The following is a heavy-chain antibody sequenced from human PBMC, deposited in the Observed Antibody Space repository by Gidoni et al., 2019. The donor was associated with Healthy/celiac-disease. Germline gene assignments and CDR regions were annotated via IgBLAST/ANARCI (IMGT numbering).Heavy chain of an antibody. Sequence: QVPLQESGPGLVKPSQTLSLTCTVSGGSISSGGYYWSWIRQHPGKGLEWIGYIYYSGSTYYNPSLKSRVTISVDTSKNQFSLKLSSVTAADTAVYYCARGGGDALRHDAFDIWGQGTMVTVSS. CDR1: GGSISSGGYY. D-gene: IGHD4-17*01. J-gene: IGHJ3*02. CDR2: IYYSGST. V-gene: IGHV4-31*03. CDR3: ARGGGDALRHDAFDI.